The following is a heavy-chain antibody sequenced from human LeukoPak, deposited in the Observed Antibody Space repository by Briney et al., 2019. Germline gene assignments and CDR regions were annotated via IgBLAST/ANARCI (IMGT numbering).Heavy chain of an antibody. CDR2: IYYSGST. D-gene: IGHD3-22*01. CDR3: ARAGTYYYDSSGYYPQFDY. V-gene: IGHV4-59*01. J-gene: IGHJ4*02. CDR1: GGSISSYY. Sequence: SETLSLTCTVSGGSISSYYWSWIRQPPGKGLEWIGEIYYSGSTNYNPSPRSRVTISVDTPKNQFSLKLSSVTAADTAVYYCARAGTYYYDSSGYYPQFDYWGQGTLVTVSS.